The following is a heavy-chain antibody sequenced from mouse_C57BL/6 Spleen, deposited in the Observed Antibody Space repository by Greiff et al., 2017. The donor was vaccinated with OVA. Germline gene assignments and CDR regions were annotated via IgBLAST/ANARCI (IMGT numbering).Heavy chain of an antibody. Sequence: QVQLKESGPGLVQPSQSLSITCTVSGFSLTSYGVHWVRQSPGKGLEWLGVIWRGGSTDYNAAFMSRLSITKDNSKSQVFFKMNSLQADDTAIYYCAKKAQGYGSDAMDYWGQGTSVTVSS. V-gene: IGHV2-5*01. J-gene: IGHJ4*01. CDR2: IWRGGST. CDR1: GFSLTSYG. D-gene: IGHD1-1*01. CDR3: AKKAQGYGSDAMDY.